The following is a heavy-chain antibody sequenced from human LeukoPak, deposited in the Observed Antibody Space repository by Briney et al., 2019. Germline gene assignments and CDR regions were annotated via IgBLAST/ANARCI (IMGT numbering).Heavy chain of an antibody. J-gene: IGHJ3*02. D-gene: IGHD2-21*02. CDR1: GFTFDDYA. CDR3: ARDCGGDSYLGAFEI. Sequence: GGSLRLSCAASGFTFDDYAMHWVRQAPGKGLEYVSAISSNGGSTYYANSVKGRFTISRDNSKNTLYLQMGSLRAEDMAVYYCARDCGGDSYLGAFEIWGQGTVVTVSS. CDR2: ISSNGGST. V-gene: IGHV3-64*01.